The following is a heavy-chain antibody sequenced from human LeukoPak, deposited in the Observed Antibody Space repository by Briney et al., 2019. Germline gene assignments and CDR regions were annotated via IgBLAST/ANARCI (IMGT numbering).Heavy chain of an antibody. CDR2: IYYSGST. CDR1: GGSISSSSYY. D-gene: IGHD3-16*01. CDR3: AKLGSFYYYMDV. V-gene: IGHV4-39*07. J-gene: IGHJ6*03. Sequence: SETLSLTCTVSGGSISSSSYYWGWIRQPPGKGLEWIGSIYYSGSTYYNPSLKSRVTISVDTSKNQFSLKLSSVTAADTAVYYCAKLGSFYYYMDVWGKGTTVTVSS.